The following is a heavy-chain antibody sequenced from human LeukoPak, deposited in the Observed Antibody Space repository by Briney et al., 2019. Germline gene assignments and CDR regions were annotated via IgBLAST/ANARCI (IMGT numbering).Heavy chain of an antibody. J-gene: IGHJ6*03. D-gene: IGHD3-3*01. Sequence: ASETLSLTCTVSGYSISSGYYWGWIRQPPGKGLEWIGSIYHSGSTYYNPSLKSRVTISVDTSKNQFSLKLSSVTAADTAVYCCARLSQFGVLRFSYYMDVWGKGTTVTVSS. CDR1: GYSISSGYY. V-gene: IGHV4-38-2*02. CDR3: ARLSQFGVLRFSYYMDV. CDR2: IYHSGST.